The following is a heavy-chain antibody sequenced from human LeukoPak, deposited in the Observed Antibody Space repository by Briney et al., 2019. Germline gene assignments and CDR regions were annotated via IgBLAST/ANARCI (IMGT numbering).Heavy chain of an antibody. J-gene: IGHJ5*01. D-gene: IGHD3-10*01. Sequence: HSGGPLRLSCAASGFSLSSFAMTWVRQAPGKGVEWVSSIRSNGADAYNADPVTGRFTISRDNSKNTVYLHMNSLRVEDTAISYCASGQEFADGVFDSWGQGTLVTVSS. CDR1: GFSLSSFA. CDR3: ASGQEFADGVFDS. CDR2: IRSNGADA. V-gene: IGHV3-23*01.